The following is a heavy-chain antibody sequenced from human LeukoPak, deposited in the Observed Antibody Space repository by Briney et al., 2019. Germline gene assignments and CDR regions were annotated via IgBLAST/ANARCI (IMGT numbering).Heavy chain of an antibody. CDR1: GFTFSSYA. V-gene: IGHV3-48*04. CDR3: ARDFSPIPSTIQLWSPDAFDI. D-gene: IGHD5-18*01. J-gene: IGHJ3*02. Sequence: PGGSLRLSCAASGFTFSSYAMSWVRQAPGKGLEWVSYISSSGSTIYYADSVKGRFTISRDNAKNSLYLQMNSLRAEDTAVYYCARDFSPIPSTIQLWSPDAFDIWGQGTMVTVSS. CDR2: ISSSGSTI.